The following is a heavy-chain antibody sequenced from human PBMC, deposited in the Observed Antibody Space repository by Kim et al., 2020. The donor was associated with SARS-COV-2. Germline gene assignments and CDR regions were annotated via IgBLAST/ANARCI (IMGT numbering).Heavy chain of an antibody. J-gene: IGHJ4*02. Sequence: GESLKISCKGSGYSFTSYWIGWVRQMPGKGLEWMGIIYPGDSDTRYSPSFQGQVTISADKSISTAYLQWSSLKASDTAMYYCARQAVVVPAAMSERKVDYWGQGTLVTVSS. V-gene: IGHV5-51*01. CDR2: IYPGDSDT. D-gene: IGHD2-2*01. CDR1: GYSFTSYW. CDR3: ARQAVVVPAAMSERKVDY.